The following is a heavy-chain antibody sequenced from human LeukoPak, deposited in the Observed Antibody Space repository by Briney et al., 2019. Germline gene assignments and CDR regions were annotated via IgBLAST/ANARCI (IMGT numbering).Heavy chain of an antibody. Sequence: SETLSLTCAVYSGSFSGYYWSWIRQPPGKGLEWIGEINHSGSTNYNPSLKSRVTMSVDTSKNQFSLKLSSVTAADTAVYYCAREGARWEPSFSAFDIWGQGTMVTVSS. CDR3: AREGARWEPSFSAFDI. CDR2: INHSGST. CDR1: SGSFSGYY. J-gene: IGHJ3*02. V-gene: IGHV4-34*10. D-gene: IGHD1-26*01.